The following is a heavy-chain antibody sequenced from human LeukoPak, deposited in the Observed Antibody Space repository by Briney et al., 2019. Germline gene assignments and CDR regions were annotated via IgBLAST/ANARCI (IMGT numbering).Heavy chain of an antibody. V-gene: IGHV3-21*04. CDR3: ARDLLAVVVPSAHSEYFQH. Sequence: TGGSLRLSCAASGFTFSSYSMNWVRQAPGKGLEWVSSISSSSSNIYYADFVKGRFTISRDNAKNPLYLQMHSLKAEDTAVYYCARDLLAVVVPSAHSEYFQHWGQGTLVTASS. D-gene: IGHD2-2*01. CDR1: GFTFSSYS. CDR2: ISSSSSNI. J-gene: IGHJ1*01.